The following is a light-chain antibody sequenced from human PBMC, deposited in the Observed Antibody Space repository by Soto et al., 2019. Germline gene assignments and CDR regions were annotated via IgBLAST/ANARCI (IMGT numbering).Light chain of an antibody. Sequence: EIVLTQSPGTLSLSPGERATLSCRAGQSVRSSYLAWYQQKLGQAPRLLIYGVSNRATGIPDRFSGSGSGTDFTLIISRLESEDFAVYYCQQNGTSPRTFGQGTKVEIK. V-gene: IGKV3-20*01. CDR1: QSVRSSY. CDR2: GVS. CDR3: QQNGTSPRT. J-gene: IGKJ1*01.